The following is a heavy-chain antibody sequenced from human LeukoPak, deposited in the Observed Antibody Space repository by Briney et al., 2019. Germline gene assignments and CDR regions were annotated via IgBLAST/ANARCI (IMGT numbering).Heavy chain of an antibody. CDR3: VRVFRDYVEAFDI. D-gene: IGHD4-17*01. J-gene: IGHJ3*02. CDR2: TNQDGSEK. Sequence: QPGGSLRLSCVASGFRFSSYWMSWVRRAPGKGLEWVANTNQDGSEKDYVDSVKGRISISRDNAKSSLFLQMNSLRAEDTAVYYCVRVFRDYVEAFDIWGQGTLVTVSS. V-gene: IGHV3-7*03. CDR1: GFRFSSYW.